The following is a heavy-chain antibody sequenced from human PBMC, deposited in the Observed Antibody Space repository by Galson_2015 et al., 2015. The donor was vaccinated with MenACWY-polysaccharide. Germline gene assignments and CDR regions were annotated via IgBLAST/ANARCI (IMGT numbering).Heavy chain of an antibody. D-gene: IGHD1-26*01. CDR1: GGSIRRYF. CDR2: IYYSGGR. J-gene: IGHJ3*02. V-gene: IGHV4-59*08. Sequence: ETLSLTCTVSGGSIRRYFWRYIPQPPGGGLEWVWYIYYSGGRNYNPPLRSRVSISVDTSKNQFSLKLSSVTAADTAVYYCARHGGIVGDTGRDAFDIWGQGTMVTVSS. CDR3: ARHGGIVGDTGRDAFDI.